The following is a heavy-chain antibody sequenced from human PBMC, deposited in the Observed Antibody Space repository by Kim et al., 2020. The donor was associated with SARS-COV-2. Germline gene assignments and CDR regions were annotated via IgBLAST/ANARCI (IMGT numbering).Heavy chain of an antibody. D-gene: IGHD3-22*01. CDR1: GFTFSSYG. CDR3: AREYVYYDLDY. V-gene: IGHV3-33*01. CDR2: ICYDGSNN. J-gene: IGHJ4*02. Sequence: GGSLRLSCAASGFTFSSYGRNWVRQAPGKGLEWVAVICYDGSNNYYTDSVKGRFTISRDNSKNTLYLQMNSLRAEDTAVYYCAREYVYYDLDYWGQGTLVTVSS.